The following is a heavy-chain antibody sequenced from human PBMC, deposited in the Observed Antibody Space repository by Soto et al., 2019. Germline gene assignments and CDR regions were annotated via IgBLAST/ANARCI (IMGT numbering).Heavy chain of an antibody. J-gene: IGHJ5*02. V-gene: IGHV1-2*02. CDR2: INPNSGGT. CDR1: GYTFTGYF. Sequence: GASVKVSCKASGYTFTGYFFHWVRQAPGQGLEWMGWINPNSGGTNYAQKFQGRVTMARDTSISTAYMELSRLRSDDTAVYYCARSGYCSSTTCLNWFDPWGQGTLVTVSS. CDR3: ARSGYCSSTTCLNWFDP. D-gene: IGHD2-2*01.